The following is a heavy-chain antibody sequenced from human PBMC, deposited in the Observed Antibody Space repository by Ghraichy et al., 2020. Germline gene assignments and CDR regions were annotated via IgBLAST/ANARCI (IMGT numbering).Heavy chain of an antibody. Sequence: SETLSLTCAVYGGSFSGYYWSWIRQPPGKRLEWIGEINHSGSTNYNPSLKSRVTISVDTSKNQFSLKLSSVTAADTAVYYCARGRRVDYDFWSGYYTRRLPYFDYWGQGTLVTVSS. CDR3: ARGRRVDYDFWSGYYTRRLPYFDY. CDR1: GGSFSGYY. D-gene: IGHD3-3*01. J-gene: IGHJ4*02. CDR2: INHSGST. V-gene: IGHV4-34*01.